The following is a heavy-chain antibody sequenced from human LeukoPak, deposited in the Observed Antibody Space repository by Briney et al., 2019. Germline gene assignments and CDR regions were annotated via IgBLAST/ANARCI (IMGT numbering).Heavy chain of an antibody. V-gene: IGHV3-23*01. J-gene: IGHJ4*02. D-gene: IGHD2-2*01. CDR2: ISGSGGST. CDR1: GFTFSSYA. CDR3: ATLGTKYQLLLGY. Sequence: GGSLRLSCAASGFTFSSYAMSWVRQAPGKGLEWVSAISGSGGSTYYADSVKGRFTISRDNSKNTLYLQMNSLRAEDTAVYYCATLGTKYQLLLGYWGQGTLVTVSS.